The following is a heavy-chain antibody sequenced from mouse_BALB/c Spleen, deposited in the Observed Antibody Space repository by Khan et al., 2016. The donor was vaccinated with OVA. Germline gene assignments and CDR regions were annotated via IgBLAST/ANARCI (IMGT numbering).Heavy chain of an antibody. CDR1: GYTFTSNT. CDR2: INPRSGYT. Sequence: QVQLQQSAAELARPGASVKMSCKASGYTFTSNTMHWVKQRPGQGLEWIGYINPRSGYTEYNQKCKDKTTLTADTSSSTAYMQLSSLTSEDSAVYYGARRRGGYYFDYWGQGTTLTVAS. J-gene: IGHJ2*01. CDR3: ARRRGGYYFDY. V-gene: IGHV1-4*02.